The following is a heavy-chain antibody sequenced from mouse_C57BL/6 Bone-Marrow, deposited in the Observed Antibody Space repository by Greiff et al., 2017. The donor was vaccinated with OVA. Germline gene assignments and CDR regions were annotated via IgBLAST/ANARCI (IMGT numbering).Heavy chain of an antibody. CDR2: INPYNGGT. CDR1: GYTFTDYY. J-gene: IGHJ2*01. D-gene: IGHD1-1*01. V-gene: IGHV1-19*01. CDR3: ARHGSSYSGYYYFDY. Sequence: VQLQQSGPVLVKPGASVKMSCKASGYTFTDYYMNWVKQSHGKSLEWIGVINPYNGGTSYNQKFKGKATLTVDKSSSTAYMELNSLTSEDSAVYYCARHGSSYSGYYYFDYWGQGTTLTVSS.